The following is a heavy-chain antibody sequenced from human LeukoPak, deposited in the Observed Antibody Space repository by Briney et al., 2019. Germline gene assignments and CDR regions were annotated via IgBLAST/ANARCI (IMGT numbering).Heavy chain of an antibody. Sequence: GGSLRLSCSASGFTFSSYGMHWVRQAPGKGLEYVSGISNNGGSTDYADSVKGRFTISRDNSKNTLYLQMSSLRPENTAVYYYINVSNRIQVWKQPEYYFDCWGQGTLVTVSS. J-gene: IGHJ4*02. CDR1: GFTFSSYG. CDR2: ISNNGGST. D-gene: IGHD5-18*01. CDR3: INVSNRIQVWKQPEYYFDC. V-gene: IGHV3-64D*09.